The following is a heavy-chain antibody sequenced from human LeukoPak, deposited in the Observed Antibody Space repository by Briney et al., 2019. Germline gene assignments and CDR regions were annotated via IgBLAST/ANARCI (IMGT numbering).Heavy chain of an antibody. Sequence: AASVKVSCKVSGYTLTELSMHWVRQAPGKGLEWMGGFHPEDGETIYAQKFQGRVTMTEDTSTDTAYMELSSLRSEDTAVYYCATGRLNYDSSGYYSIFFFFYYWGQGTLVTVSS. CDR1: GYTLTELS. CDR3: ATGRLNYDSSGYYSIFFFFYY. V-gene: IGHV1-24*01. CDR2: FHPEDGET. D-gene: IGHD3-22*01. J-gene: IGHJ4*02.